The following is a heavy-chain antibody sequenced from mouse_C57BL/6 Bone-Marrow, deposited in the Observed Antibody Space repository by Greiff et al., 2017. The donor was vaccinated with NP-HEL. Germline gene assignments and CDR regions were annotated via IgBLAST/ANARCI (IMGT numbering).Heavy chain of an antibody. Sequence: EVHLVESGPGLVKPSQSLSLTCSVTGYSITSGYYWNWIRQFPGNKLEWMGYISYDGSNNYNPSLKNRISITRDTSKNQFFLKLNSVTTEDTATYYCASQIYGFFDYWGQGTTLTVSS. CDR3: ASQIYGFFDY. CDR1: GYSITSGYY. J-gene: IGHJ2*01. D-gene: IGHD1-1*02. V-gene: IGHV3-6*01. CDR2: ISYDGSN.